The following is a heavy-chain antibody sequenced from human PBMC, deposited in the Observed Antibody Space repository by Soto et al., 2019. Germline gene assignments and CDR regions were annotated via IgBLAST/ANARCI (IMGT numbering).Heavy chain of an antibody. V-gene: IGHV1-18*01. J-gene: IGHJ4*02. CDR2: ISTFNGET. Sequence: ASVKVSCKASGYTFNTYGIGWVRQAPGQGLEWMGWISTFNGETRYAQKFQARVTVTADTSTTTGYMELRSLRSDDTAVYYCERDVGYCSSSTCLIDHWGQGTLVTVSS. CDR3: ERDVGYCSSSTCLIDH. D-gene: IGHD2-2*01. CDR1: GYTFNTYG.